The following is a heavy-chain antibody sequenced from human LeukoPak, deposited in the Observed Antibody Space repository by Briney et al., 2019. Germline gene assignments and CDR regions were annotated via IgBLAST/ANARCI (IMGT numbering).Heavy chain of an antibody. V-gene: IGHV4-34*01. D-gene: IGHD3-3*01. CDR3: ARRYDFWSGYPPPLDY. Sequence: SETLSLTCAVFGGSFSGYYWNWIRQPPGTGLEWIGQINPSRNTNYNPSLKSRVTISVDTSRKQFSLKLSSVTAADTAVYYCARRYDFWSGYPPPLDYWGQGTLVTVSS. CDR2: INPSRNT. CDR1: GGSFSGYY. J-gene: IGHJ4*02.